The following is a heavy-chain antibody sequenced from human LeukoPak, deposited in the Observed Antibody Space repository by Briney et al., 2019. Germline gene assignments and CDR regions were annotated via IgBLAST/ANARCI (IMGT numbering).Heavy chain of an antibody. Sequence: SETLSLTCTVSGGSISSYYWSWIRQPPGKGLEWIGEINHSGGTTYNPSLKSRITMSVDTSKNQFSLKLNSVTAADTAVYFCARNNYYFDCWGQGTLVTVSS. CDR1: GGSISSYY. J-gene: IGHJ4*02. D-gene: IGHD5-24*01. CDR2: INHSGGT. CDR3: ARNNYYFDC. V-gene: IGHV4-34*01.